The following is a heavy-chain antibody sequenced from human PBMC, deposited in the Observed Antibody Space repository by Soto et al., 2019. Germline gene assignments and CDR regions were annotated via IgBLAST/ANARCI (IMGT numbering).Heavy chain of an antibody. CDR3: AADYCSGGSCRDY. V-gene: IGHV1-58*01. CDR1: GFTFTSSA. D-gene: IGHD2-15*01. CDR2: IVVGSGNT. J-gene: IGHJ4*02. Sequence: ASVKVSCKASGFTFTSSAVQWVRQARGQRLEWIGWIVVGSGNTNYAQKFQERVTITRDMSTSTAYMELSSLRSEDTAVYYCAADYCSGGSCRDYWGQGTLVTVSS.